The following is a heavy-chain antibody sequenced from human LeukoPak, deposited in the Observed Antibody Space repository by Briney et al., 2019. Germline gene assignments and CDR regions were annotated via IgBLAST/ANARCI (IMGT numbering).Heavy chain of an antibody. CDR3: ARGELWFGFSFDY. CDR2: IYYSGST. V-gene: IGHV4-59*01. D-gene: IGHD3-16*02. J-gene: IGHJ4*02. Sequence: PSETLSLTCAVYGGSFSGYYWSWIRQPPGKGLEWIGYIYYSGSTNYNPSLKSRVTISVDTSKNLFSLKLSSVTAADTAVYYCARGELWFGFSFDYWGQGTLVTVSS. CDR1: GGSFSGYY.